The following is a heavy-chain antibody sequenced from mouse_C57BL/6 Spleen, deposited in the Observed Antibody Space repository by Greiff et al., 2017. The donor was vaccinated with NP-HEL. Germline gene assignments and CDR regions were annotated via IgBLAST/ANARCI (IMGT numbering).Heavy chain of an antibody. CDR1: GFNIKDYY. V-gene: IGHV14-2*01. J-gene: IGHJ2*01. CDR2: IDPEDGET. D-gene: IGHD3-2*02. Sequence: VQLQQSGAELVKPGASVKLSCTASGFNIKDYYMHWVKQRTEQGLEWIGRIDPEDGETKYAPKFPGKATITADTSSNTAYLQLSSLTSEDTSFYSCALAAQATSYFDCWGPGTTLTVSS. CDR3: ALAAQATSYFDC.